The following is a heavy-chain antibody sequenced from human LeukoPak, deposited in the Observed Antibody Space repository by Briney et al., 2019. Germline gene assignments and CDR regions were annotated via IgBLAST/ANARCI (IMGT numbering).Heavy chain of an antibody. J-gene: IGHJ4*02. CDR1: GLTFSHAW. V-gene: IGHV3-15*01. D-gene: IGHD5-24*01. CDR2: IKSKPDGGAA. Sequence: GGSLRLSCAASGLTFSHAWMSWVRQAPGKGLEWVGLIKSKPDGGAADCGAPVKGRFAVSRDDSRNTLYLQTTSLKIEDTAVYYCTTGGRRDGYPTPPLDYWGQGTLVTVSS. CDR3: TTGGRRDGYPTPPLDY.